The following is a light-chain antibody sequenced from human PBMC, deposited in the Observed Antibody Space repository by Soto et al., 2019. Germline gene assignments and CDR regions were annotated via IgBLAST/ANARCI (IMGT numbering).Light chain of an antibody. Sequence: DIQMTQSPSTLSASVGDRVTITCRASQSISNWLAWYQQKPGKAPQLLIYDVSRLECGVPSRFSGSGSGTEFTLTISSLQPDDFATYYCQQYNSYPWTFGQGTKVEIK. CDR2: DVS. J-gene: IGKJ1*01. CDR3: QQYNSYPWT. V-gene: IGKV1-5*01. CDR1: QSISNW.